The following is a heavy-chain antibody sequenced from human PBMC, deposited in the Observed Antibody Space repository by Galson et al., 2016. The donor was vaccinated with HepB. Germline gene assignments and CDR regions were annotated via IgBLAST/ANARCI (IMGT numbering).Heavy chain of an antibody. D-gene: IGHD5-18*01. V-gene: IGHV4-39*01. CDR3: ARRFRYTYGPPYGMDV. J-gene: IGHJ6*02. CDR2: IYYSGSK. CDR1: VGSISSSSYY. Sequence: ETLSPTCTVSVGSISSSSYYWGWIRQPPGKGLEGIGSIYYSGSKYYNPSPQSRVTISVDTSKNQFSLKMSSVTAADTAVYYCARRFRYTYGPPYGMDVWGQGTTVTVSS.